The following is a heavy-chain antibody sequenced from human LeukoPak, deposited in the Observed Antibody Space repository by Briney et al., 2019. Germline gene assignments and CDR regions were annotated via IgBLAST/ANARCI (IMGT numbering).Heavy chain of an antibody. V-gene: IGHV3-30*03. CDR1: GFAFISYG. CDR3: ARVEGGYSYGF. Sequence: GGSLRLSCAASGFAFISYGMHWVREAPGKGLEWVALISYDGDSEEYADSVRGRFTISRDNSKTTVYLQMNSLRAEDTAVYYCARVEGGYSYGFWGQGTLVTVSS. CDR2: ISYDGDSE. J-gene: IGHJ4*02. D-gene: IGHD5-18*01.